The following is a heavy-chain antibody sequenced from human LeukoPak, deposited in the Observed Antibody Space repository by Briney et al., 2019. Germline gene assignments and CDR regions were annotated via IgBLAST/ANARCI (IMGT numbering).Heavy chain of an antibody. CDR1: GFTFSSYS. D-gene: IGHD2-2*01. Sequence: PGGSLRLSCAASGFTFSSYSMNWVRQAPGKGLEWVSSISSSSSYIYYADSVKGRFTISRDNSKNTLYLQMSSLRAEDTALYYCARSPTLYCSSSSCWGGVFDIWGQGTLVTVSS. CDR2: ISSSSSYI. J-gene: IGHJ3*02. CDR3: ARSPTLYCSSSSCWGGVFDI. V-gene: IGHV3-21*01.